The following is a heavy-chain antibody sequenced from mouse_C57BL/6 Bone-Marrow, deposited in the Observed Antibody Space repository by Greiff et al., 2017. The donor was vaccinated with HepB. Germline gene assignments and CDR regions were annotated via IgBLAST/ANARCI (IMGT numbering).Heavy chain of an antibody. CDR1: GFTFSDYY. Sequence: EVKLMESGGGLVQPGGSLKLSCAASGFTFSDYYMYWVRQTPEKRLEWVAYISNGGGSTYYPDTVKGRFTISRDNAKNTLYLQMSRLKSEDTAMYYCARRFTTVVDWYFDVWGTGTTVTVSS. V-gene: IGHV5-12*01. D-gene: IGHD1-1*01. CDR3: ARRFTTVVDWYFDV. CDR2: ISNGGGST. J-gene: IGHJ1*03.